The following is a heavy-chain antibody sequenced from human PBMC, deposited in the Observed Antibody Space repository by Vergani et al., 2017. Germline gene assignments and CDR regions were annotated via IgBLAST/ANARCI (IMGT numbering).Heavy chain of an antibody. CDR2: INPNSGGT. CDR3: ARDQRSTYYYDSSGYYTY. Sequence: QVQLVQSGAEVRKPGASVKVSCRTSGYTFNDYYIHWVRQAPGQGLEWMGWINPNSGGTNYAQKFQGRVTMTRDTSISTAYMELSRLRSDDTAVYYCARDQRSTYYYDSSGYYTYWGQGTLVTVSS. V-gene: IGHV1-2*02. CDR1: GYTFNDYY. J-gene: IGHJ4*02. D-gene: IGHD3-22*01.